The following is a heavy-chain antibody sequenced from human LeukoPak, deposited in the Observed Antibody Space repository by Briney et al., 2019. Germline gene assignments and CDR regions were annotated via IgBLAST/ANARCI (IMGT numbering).Heavy chain of an antibody. CDR2: INTFSTAM. CDR1: AFIFSDYE. Sequence: PGGSLRLSCEASAFIFSDYEMHWVRQAPGKGLEWISYINTFSTAMYYADSVKGRFTISRDNAKNSVFLQMNSLRVDDTALYFCARSVPEPRPGMRPLDYWGQGTPVTVSS. V-gene: IGHV3-48*03. J-gene: IGHJ4*02. CDR3: ARSVPEPRPGMRPLDY. D-gene: IGHD1-1*01.